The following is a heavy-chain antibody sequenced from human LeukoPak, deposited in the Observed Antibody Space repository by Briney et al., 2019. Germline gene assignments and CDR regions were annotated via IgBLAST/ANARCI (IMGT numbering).Heavy chain of an antibody. CDR3: ARSANYFDTSGQDY. V-gene: IGHV3-74*01. D-gene: IGHD3-22*01. Sequence: PGGSLRLSCAASGFTFSGYWMHWVRQAPGKGLVWVSRTNRDDSDTSYADSVKGRFTISRDKAKSTLYLQMNSLRVEDTAVYYCARSANYFDTSGQDYWGQRTLVTVSS. CDR1: GFTFSGYW. CDR2: TNRDDSDT. J-gene: IGHJ4*02.